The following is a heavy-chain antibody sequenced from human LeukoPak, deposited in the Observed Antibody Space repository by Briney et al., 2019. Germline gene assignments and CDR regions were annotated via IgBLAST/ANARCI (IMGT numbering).Heavy chain of an antibody. CDR1: GFTFSTYA. CDR2: ISFDGSNK. Sequence: GGSLRLSCAASGFTFSTYAMHWVRQAPGKGLEWVAVISFDGSNKYYADSVKGRFTISRDNSKNTLCLQMNSLRAEDTAVYYCAKDRYDSSGYLFDYWGQGTLVFVSS. D-gene: IGHD3-22*01. CDR3: AKDRYDSSGYLFDY. J-gene: IGHJ4*02. V-gene: IGHV3-30*18.